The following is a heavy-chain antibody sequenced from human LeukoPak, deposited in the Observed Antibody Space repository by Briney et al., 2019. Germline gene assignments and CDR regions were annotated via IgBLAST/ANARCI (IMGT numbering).Heavy chain of an antibody. CDR3: ARSTVLLWFGEPEYFQH. J-gene: IGHJ1*01. D-gene: IGHD3-10*01. Sequence: PSETLSLTCAVYGGSFSGYYWSWIRQPPGKGLEWIGEINHSGSTNYNPSLKSRVTISVDTSKNQFSLKLSSVTAADTAVYYCARSTVLLWFGEPEYFQHWGQGTLVTVSS. CDR1: GGSFSGYY. CDR2: INHSGST. V-gene: IGHV4-34*01.